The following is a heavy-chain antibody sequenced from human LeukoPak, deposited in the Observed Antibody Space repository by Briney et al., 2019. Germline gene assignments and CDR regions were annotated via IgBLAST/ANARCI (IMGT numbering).Heavy chain of an antibody. V-gene: IGHV1-8*01. CDR3: ARAGARYDILTGYSFDY. CDR1: GYTFTSYD. J-gene: IGHJ4*02. CDR2: MSPNSGNT. D-gene: IGHD3-9*01. Sequence: ASVKVSCKASGYTFTSYDINWVRQATGQGLEWMGWMSPNSGNTGYAQKFQGRVTMTRNTSISTAYMELSSLRSEDTAVYYCARAGARYDILTGYSFDYWGQGTLVTVSS.